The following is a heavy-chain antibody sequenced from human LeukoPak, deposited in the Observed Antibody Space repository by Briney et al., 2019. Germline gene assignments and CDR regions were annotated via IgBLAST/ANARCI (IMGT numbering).Heavy chain of an antibody. Sequence: SETLSLTCTVSGGSISSYYWSWIRQPPGKGLEWIGYIHYSGSPYYNPSLRSRVTISVDTSKNQFSLKLSSVTAADTAVYYCARDRSVGVLPAPPFDFWGQGTPVTVSS. CDR3: ARDRSVGVLPAPPFDF. J-gene: IGHJ4*02. CDR2: IHYSGSP. CDR1: GGSISSYY. V-gene: IGHV4-59*01. D-gene: IGHD6-6*01.